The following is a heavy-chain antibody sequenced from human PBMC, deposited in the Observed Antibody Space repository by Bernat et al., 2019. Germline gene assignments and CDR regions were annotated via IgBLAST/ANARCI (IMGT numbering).Heavy chain of an antibody. Sequence: EVQLVESGGGLVKPGGSLRLSCAASGFTFSSYSMNWVRQAPGKGLEWVSSISSSSSYIYYADSVKGRFTISRDNAKNSLYLQMNSLRAEDTAVYYCAREGHYYGLGDSSDYWGQGTLVTVSS. J-gene: IGHJ4*02. CDR1: GFTFSSYS. D-gene: IGHD3-10*01. CDR3: AREGHYYGLGDSSDY. CDR2: ISSSSSYI. V-gene: IGHV3-21*01.